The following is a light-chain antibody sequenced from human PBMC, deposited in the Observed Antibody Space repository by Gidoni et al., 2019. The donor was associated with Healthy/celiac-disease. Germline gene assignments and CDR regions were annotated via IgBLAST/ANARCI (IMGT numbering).Light chain of an antibody. CDR1: QSVSSY. CDR2: DAS. J-gene: IGKJ2*01. CDR3: QQRSNWPYT. Sequence: EMVWTQSPATLSLSPGERATLSCRARQSVSSYLAWYQQKPGQAPRLLIYDASNRATGIPARFSGSGSGTDFTLTISSLEPEDFAVYYCQQRSNWPYTFGQGTKLEIK. V-gene: IGKV3-11*01.